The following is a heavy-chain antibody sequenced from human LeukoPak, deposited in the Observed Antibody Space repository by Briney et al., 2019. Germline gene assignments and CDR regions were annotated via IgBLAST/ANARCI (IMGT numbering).Heavy chain of an antibody. Sequence: SETLSLTCSVSGVSISAYYWSWIRQPAGKGLEWIGRIYTSGSTNYNPSLKSRVTMSVDTSKNQFSLKLSSVTAADTAVYYCARFVVVPAAIQQNNWFDPWGQGTLVTVSS. CDR3: ARFVVVPAAIQQNNWFDP. D-gene: IGHD2-2*01. V-gene: IGHV4-4*07. J-gene: IGHJ5*02. CDR2: IYTSGST. CDR1: GVSISAYY.